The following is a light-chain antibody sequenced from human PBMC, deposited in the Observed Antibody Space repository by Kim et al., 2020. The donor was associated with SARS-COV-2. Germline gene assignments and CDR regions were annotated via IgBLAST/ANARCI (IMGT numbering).Light chain of an antibody. CDR1: SLRSYY. CDR2: GKN. V-gene: IGLV3-19*01. CDR3: NSRDSSGNLYV. J-gene: IGLJ1*01. Sequence: ALGQTVRITCQGDSLRSYYASWYQQKPGQAPVLVIYGKNNRPPGIPDRFSGSSSGNTASLTITGAQAEDEADYYCNSRDSSGNLYVFGTGTKVTVL.